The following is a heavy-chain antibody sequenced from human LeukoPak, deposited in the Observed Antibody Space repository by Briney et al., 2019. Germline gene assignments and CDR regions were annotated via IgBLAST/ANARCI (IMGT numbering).Heavy chain of an antibody. CDR2: IYYSGST. D-gene: IGHD1/OR15-1a*01. CDR1: GGSISSYY. J-gene: IGHJ6*02. V-gene: IGHV4-59*01. Sequence: SETLSLTCTVSGGSISSYYWSWIRQPPGKGLEWIGYIYYSGSTNYNPSLKSRVTISVDTSKNQFSLKLSSVTAADTAVYYCAREEHLTGYYYGMDVWGQGTTVTVSS. CDR3: AREEHLTGYYYGMDV.